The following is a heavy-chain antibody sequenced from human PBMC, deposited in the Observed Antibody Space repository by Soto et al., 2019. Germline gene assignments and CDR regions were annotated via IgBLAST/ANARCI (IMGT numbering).Heavy chain of an antibody. CDR2: ISAYNGNT. J-gene: IGHJ2*01. CDR1: GGTFSSYT. D-gene: IGHD4-17*01. V-gene: IGHV1-18*01. CDR3: ARRRIFLMIRRQPRSTLPCYRRSFDL. Sequence: ASVKVSCKASGGTFSSYTISWVRQAPGQGLEWMGWISAYNGNTNYAQKLQGRVTMTTDTSTSTAYMELRSLRSDDTAVYYCARRRIFLMIRRQPRSTLPCYRRSFDL.